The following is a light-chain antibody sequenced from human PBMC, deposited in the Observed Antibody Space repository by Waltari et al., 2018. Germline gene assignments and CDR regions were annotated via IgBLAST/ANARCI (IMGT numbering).Light chain of an antibody. CDR2: AAS. Sequence: DVQMTQSPSSLSASVGDRVTITCRASQTISRFLNWYQQKPGKAPKLLIYAASSLQGGVPSRFSGGGSGKDFTLTISSLQPEDFATYYCQQGNDFPLTFGGGTKVEMK. V-gene: IGKV1-39*01. CDR1: QTISRF. CDR3: QQGNDFPLT. J-gene: IGKJ4*01.